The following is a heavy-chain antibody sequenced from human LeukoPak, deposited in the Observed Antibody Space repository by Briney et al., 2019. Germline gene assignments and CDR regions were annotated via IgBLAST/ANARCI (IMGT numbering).Heavy chain of an antibody. CDR3: ANSRNWNVSY. V-gene: IGHV3-20*04. CDR1: GFTFDDYG. Sequence: GGSLRLSCAASGFTFDDYGMSWVRQAPGKGLEWVSGINWNGGSTGYADSVKGRFTISRDNSKNTLYLQMNSLRAEDTAVYYCANSRNWNVSYWGQGTLVTVSS. D-gene: IGHD1-1*01. J-gene: IGHJ4*02. CDR2: INWNGGST.